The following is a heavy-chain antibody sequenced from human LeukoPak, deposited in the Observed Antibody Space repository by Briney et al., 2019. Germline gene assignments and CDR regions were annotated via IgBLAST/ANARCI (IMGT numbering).Heavy chain of an antibody. J-gene: IGHJ5*02. CDR2: MSYSGRT. D-gene: IGHD4-17*01. CDR1: GGSFSGYY. V-gene: IGHV4-34*01. CDR3: ARSPQGTATTANWLDP. Sequence: SETLSLTCAVYGGSFSGYYWSWIRQPPGKGLEWIGSMSYSGRTSYNPSFKTRVTVSLDTSKNQFSLNLISVTAADTAVYYCARSPQGTATTANWLDPWGQGTLVTVSS.